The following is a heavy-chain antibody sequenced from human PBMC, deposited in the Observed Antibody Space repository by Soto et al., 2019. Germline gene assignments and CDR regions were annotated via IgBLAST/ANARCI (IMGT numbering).Heavy chain of an antibody. D-gene: IGHD5-12*01. J-gene: IGHJ5*02. Sequence: SETLSLTCTVSGGSIRSGGYYWSWIRQHPGKGLEWIRYIYYSGSTYYNPSLKSRLTISVDTSKNQFSLKLSSVTAADTAVYYCASGGLATTEVNWFDPWGQGTLVTVSS. CDR1: GGSIRSGGYY. CDR2: IYYSGST. V-gene: IGHV4-31*03. CDR3: ASGGLATTEVNWFDP.